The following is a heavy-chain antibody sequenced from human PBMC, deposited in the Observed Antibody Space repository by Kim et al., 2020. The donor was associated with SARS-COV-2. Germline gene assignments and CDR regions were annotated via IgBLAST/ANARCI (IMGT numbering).Heavy chain of an antibody. Sequence: SETLSLTCAVSGGSISSSNWWSWVRQPPGKGLEWIGEIYHSGSTNYNPSLKSRVTISVDKSKNQFSLKLSSVTAADTAVYYCARSAWWLRWIGGFDYWGQGTLVTVSS. V-gene: IGHV4-4*02. CDR3: ARSAWWLRWIGGFDY. CDR1: GGSISSSNW. D-gene: IGHD5-12*01. CDR2: IYHSGST. J-gene: IGHJ4*02.